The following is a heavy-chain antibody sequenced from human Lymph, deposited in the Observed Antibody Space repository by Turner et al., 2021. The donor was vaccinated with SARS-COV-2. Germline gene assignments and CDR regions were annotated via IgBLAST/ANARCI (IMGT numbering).Heavy chain of an antibody. CDR2: IYYSGST. J-gene: IGHJ4*02. D-gene: IGHD3-10*02. CDR3: ARHAYRFYVSSLLFDY. CDR1: GGSISSSSYY. Sequence: QLQLQASGPGLVKPSETRSLTCTVSGGSISSSSYYWGWIRQPPGKGLAWIGSIYYSGSTYYNPSLKSRVTISVDTSKNQFSLKLSSVTAADTAVYYCARHAYRFYVSSLLFDYWGQGTLVTVSS. V-gene: IGHV4-39*01.